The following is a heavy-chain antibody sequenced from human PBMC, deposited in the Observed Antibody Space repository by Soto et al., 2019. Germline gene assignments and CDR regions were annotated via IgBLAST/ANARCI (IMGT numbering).Heavy chain of an antibody. J-gene: IGHJ3*02. V-gene: IGHV4-31*03. CDR2: IYYSGST. CDR3: ARGGGEASDAFDI. Sequence: QVQLQESGPGLVKPSQTLSLTCTVSGGSLSSGGYYWSWIRQHPGKGLEWIGYIYYSGSTYYNPSLGMRVTLPVDPSKNQCSRKLSSVSAADTAVYYGARGGGEASDAFDIWGQGTMVTVSS. D-gene: IGHD3-16*01. CDR1: GGSLSSGGYY.